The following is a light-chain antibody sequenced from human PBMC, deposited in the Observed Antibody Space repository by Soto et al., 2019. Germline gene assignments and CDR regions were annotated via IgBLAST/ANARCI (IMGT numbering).Light chain of an antibody. Sequence: EIVLTQSPGTLSLSPGERATLSCRASQSVSSSYLAWYQQKPGQAPRLLIYGASSRATGIPDRFSGSGSGTDLTLTISRLDPEDFAVYYSQQYGSSPPWTFGQGTKVEIK. CDR1: QSVSSSY. V-gene: IGKV3-20*01. J-gene: IGKJ1*01. CDR2: GAS. CDR3: QQYGSSPPWT.